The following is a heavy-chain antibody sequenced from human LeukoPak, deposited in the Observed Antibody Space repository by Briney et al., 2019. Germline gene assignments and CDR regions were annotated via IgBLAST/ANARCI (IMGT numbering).Heavy chain of an antibody. CDR1: GYSFSGYY. V-gene: IGHV1-2*02. D-gene: IGHD3-10*01. Sequence: ASVKVSCKASGYSFSGYYMHWVRLAPGQGLEWMGWINPNSGGTNFAQKFQDRVTMTRDTPISTAYMEVGTLRSDDTAVYYCARGGPGINHYYGMDVWGQGTTVTVSS. CDR2: INPNSGGT. CDR3: ARGGPGINHYYGMDV. J-gene: IGHJ6*02.